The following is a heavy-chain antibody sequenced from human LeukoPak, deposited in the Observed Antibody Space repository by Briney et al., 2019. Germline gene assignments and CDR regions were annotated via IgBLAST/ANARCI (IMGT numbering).Heavy chain of an antibody. CDR2: INNDGSRT. CDR1: GFTFSSYW. V-gene: IGHV3-74*01. D-gene: IGHD2-21*01. CDR3: ARGDLDY. Sequence: GGSLRLSCAASGFTFSSYWMHWVRQAPGKGLVWVSRINNDGSRTNYADSVKGRFTISRVNAKNTLYLQMNSLRVEETAVYYCARGDLDYWGQGTLVTVSS. J-gene: IGHJ4*02.